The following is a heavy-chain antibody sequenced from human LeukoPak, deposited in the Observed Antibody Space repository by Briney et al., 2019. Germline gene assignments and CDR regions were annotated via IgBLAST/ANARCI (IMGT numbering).Heavy chain of an antibody. Sequence: GGSLRLSCAASGFTFSDYYMTWIRQAPGKGLEWVSYISSSGSTIYYADSVKGRFTISRDNAKNSLYLQMNSLRAEDTALYYCAREYGEPPYYYYYMDVWGKGTTVTVFS. CDR2: ISSSGSTI. V-gene: IGHV3-11*01. J-gene: IGHJ6*03. D-gene: IGHD4-17*01. CDR1: GFTFSDYY. CDR3: AREYGEPPYYYYYMDV.